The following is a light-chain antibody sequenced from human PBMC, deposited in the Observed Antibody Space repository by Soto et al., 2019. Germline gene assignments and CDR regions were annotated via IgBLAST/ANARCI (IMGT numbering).Light chain of an antibody. J-gene: IGKJ1*01. V-gene: IGKV1-17*01. Sequence: DIQMTQFPSSLSASVGDRVTITCRASQGIRNDLGWYQQKPGKAPKRLIYAASSLQSGVPSRFSGSESGTEFTPAISSLQPEDSPTFYCLQHSTYPLTFGQGTKLEIK. CDR2: AAS. CDR1: QGIRND. CDR3: LQHSTYPLT.